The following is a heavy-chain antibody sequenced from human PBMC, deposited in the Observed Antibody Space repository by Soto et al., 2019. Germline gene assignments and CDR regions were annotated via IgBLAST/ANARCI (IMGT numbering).Heavy chain of an antibody. CDR1: GGSISSSSGY. CDR2: IYYSGST. V-gene: IGHV4-39*01. Sequence: QLQLQESGPGLVKPSETQSLTCTVSGGSISSSSGYWGWIRQPPGKGLEWIGSIYYSGSTYYNPSLKSRVTISVDTSKNQFSLKLSSVTAAATAVYYCARSHPGGVFDYWGQGTLVTVSS. D-gene: IGHD3-10*01. J-gene: IGHJ4*02. CDR3: ARSHPGGVFDY.